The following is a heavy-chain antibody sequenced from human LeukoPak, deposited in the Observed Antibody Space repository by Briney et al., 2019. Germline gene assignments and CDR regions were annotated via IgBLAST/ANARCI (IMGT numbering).Heavy chain of an antibody. CDR2: ISGSGGST. CDR3: ARILGYCSGGSCYSGRLDY. J-gene: IGHJ4*02. Sequence: GGSLRLSCAASGFTFSSYALSWVRQAPGEGLEWVSAISGSGGSTYYADSVKGRFTISKDNSKNTLYLQMNSLRAEDTAVYYCARILGYCSGGSCYSGRLDYWGQGTLVTVSS. CDR1: GFTFSSYA. D-gene: IGHD2-15*01. V-gene: IGHV3-23*01.